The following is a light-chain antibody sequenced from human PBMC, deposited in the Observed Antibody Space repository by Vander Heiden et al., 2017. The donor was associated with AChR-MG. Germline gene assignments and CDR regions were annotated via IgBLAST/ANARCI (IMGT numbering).Light chain of an antibody. CDR1: SSNIGSNY. J-gene: IGLJ2*01. V-gene: IGLV1-47*01. CDR3: AAWDDSLSGLV. Sequence: QSVLTPPPSASGTPGPRVTISCSGSSSNIGSNYVYWYQQLPGTAPKLLIYRNNQRPSGVPDRFSGSKSGTAASLAISGLRSEDEADYYCAAWDDSLSGLVFGGGTKLTV. CDR2: RNN.